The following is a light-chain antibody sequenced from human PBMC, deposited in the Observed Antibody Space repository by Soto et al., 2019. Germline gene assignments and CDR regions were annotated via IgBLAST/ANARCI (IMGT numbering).Light chain of an antibody. J-gene: IGLJ2*01. Sequence: QSVLTQPPSASGSPGQSVTISCTGTSSDVGGYDYVSWYQQHTVKVPKLMIFEVNKRPSGVPDRFSGSKSGNTASLTVSGLQTEDEADYYCSSHAVSDSLVFGGGTKLTVL. CDR2: EVN. CDR3: SSHAVSDSLV. CDR1: SSDVGGYDY. V-gene: IGLV2-8*01.